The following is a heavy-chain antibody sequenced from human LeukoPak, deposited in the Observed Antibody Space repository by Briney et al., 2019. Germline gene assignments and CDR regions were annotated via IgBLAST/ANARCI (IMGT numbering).Heavy chain of an antibody. CDR2: IRYDGSNK. D-gene: IGHD1-26*01. Sequence: GGSLRLSXAASGFTFSSYGMHWARQAPGKGLEWVAFIRYDGSNKYYADSVKGRFTISRDNSKNTLYLQMNSLRAEDTAVYYCAKEFISGSYYYYYMDVWGKGTTVTVSS. V-gene: IGHV3-30*02. CDR3: AKEFISGSYYYYYMDV. CDR1: GFTFSSYG. J-gene: IGHJ6*03.